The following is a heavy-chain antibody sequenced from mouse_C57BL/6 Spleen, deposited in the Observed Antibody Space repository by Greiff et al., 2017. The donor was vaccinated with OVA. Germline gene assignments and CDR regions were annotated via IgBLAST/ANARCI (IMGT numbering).Heavy chain of an antibody. CDR2: IDPSDSYT. CDR3: ARWRSGSNYSFDY. CDR1: GYTFTSYW. D-gene: IGHD1-1*01. J-gene: IGHJ2*01. V-gene: IGHV1-59*01. Sequence: QVHVKQSGAELVRPGTSVKLSCKASGYTFTSYWMHWVKQRPGQGLEWIGVIDPSDSYTNYNQKFKGKATLTVDTSSSTAYMQLSSLTSEDSAVYYCARWRSGSNYSFDYWGQGTTLTVSS.